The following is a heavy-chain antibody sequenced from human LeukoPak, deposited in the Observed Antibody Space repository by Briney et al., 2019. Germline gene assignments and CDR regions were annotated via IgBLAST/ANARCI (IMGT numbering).Heavy chain of an antibody. CDR1: GFTFSSYN. J-gene: IGHJ4*02. V-gene: IGHV3-21*01. CDR2: ISSSSSYI. CDR3: ARNYYGPGIDGY. D-gene: IGHD3-10*01. Sequence: GGSLRLSCAASGFTFSSYNMNWVRQAPGKGLEWVSSISSSSSYIYYADSVKGRFTISRDNSKNTLYLQMNSLRAEDTAVYYCARNYYGPGIDGYWGQGTLVTVSA.